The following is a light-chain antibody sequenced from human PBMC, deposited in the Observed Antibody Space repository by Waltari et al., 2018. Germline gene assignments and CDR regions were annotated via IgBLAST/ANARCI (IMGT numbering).Light chain of an antibody. CDR1: QSIRSW. Sequence: DIQITQSPSTLSASVGDRVTITCRASQSIRSWMAWYQQKPGKAPKLLIYKASSLETGVPSRFSGSGSGTEFTLTISSLQPDDFATYYGQQYNTSPFTFGPGTKVDIK. CDR3: QQYNTSPFT. CDR2: KAS. V-gene: IGKV1-5*03. J-gene: IGKJ3*01.